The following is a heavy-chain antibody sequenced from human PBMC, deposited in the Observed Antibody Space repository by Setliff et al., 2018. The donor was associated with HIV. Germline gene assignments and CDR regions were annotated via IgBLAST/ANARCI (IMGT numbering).Heavy chain of an antibody. D-gene: IGHD3-10*01. CDR1: GYTFTGYY. Sequence: ASVKVSCKASGYTFTGYYMHWVRQAPGQGLEWMGWINPNSGGTNYAQKFQGRVTMTRDTSISTAYMELSRLRSDDTAVYYCARGVYYGSGSFGLYWGQGTLVTVSS. CDR3: ARGVYYGSGSFGLY. CDR2: INPNSGGT. J-gene: IGHJ4*02. V-gene: IGHV1-2*02.